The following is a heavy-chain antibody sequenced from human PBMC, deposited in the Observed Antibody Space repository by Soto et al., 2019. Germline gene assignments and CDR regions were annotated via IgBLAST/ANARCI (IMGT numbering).Heavy chain of an antibody. V-gene: IGHV4-4*09. D-gene: IGHD4-17*01. CDR3: ARRDYGGDIDY. CDR2: AYSSGSI. Sequence: SETLSLTCSVTGVSITRYYWSWIRQPPGKGLEWVGYAYSSGSINYSPSLKSRVTILLDPSKNQFSLQLTSVTVADTAVYYCARRDYGGDIDYWGQGALVTVS. CDR1: GVSITRYY. J-gene: IGHJ4*02.